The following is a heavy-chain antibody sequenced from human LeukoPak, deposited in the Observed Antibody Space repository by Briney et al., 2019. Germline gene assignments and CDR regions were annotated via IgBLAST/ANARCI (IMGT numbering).Heavy chain of an antibody. D-gene: IGHD3-22*01. J-gene: IGHJ3*02. Sequence: GGSLRLSCAASGFTFSSYSMNWVRQAPGKGLEWVPSISSSSSYIYYADSVKGRFTISRDNAKNSLYLQMNSLRAEDTAVYYCARDLDSSGYYGAFDIWGQGTMVTVSS. CDR2: ISSSSSYI. CDR3: ARDLDSSGYYGAFDI. V-gene: IGHV3-21*01. CDR1: GFTFSSYS.